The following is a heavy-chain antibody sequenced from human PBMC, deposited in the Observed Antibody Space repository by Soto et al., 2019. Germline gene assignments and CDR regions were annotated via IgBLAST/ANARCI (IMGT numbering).Heavy chain of an antibody. V-gene: IGHV4-39*01. CDR3: ATQEVGGSYAYTFDP. CDR2: IYYSGST. D-gene: IGHD1-26*01. CDR1: GGSITSSSYY. J-gene: IGHJ5*02. Sequence: QLHLRESGPGLVKPSETLSLTCTVSGGSITSSSYYWGWIRQPPGKGLEWIGSIYYSGSTYYNPSPKSRVTISVDTSKNQFSLKRSSVTAADTAVYYCATQEVGGSYAYTFDPWGQGTLVTVSS.